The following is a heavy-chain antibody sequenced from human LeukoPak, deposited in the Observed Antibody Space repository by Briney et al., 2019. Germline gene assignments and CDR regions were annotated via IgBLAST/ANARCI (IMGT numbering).Heavy chain of an antibody. CDR3: AKDVGKLDYGDPGYFDY. Sequence: PGGSLRLSCAASGFTFSSYGMHWVRQAPGKGLEWVAFIRYDGSNKYYADSVKGRFTISRDNSKNTLYLQMNSLRAEDTAVYYCAKDVGKLDYGDPGYFDYWGQGTLVTVSS. D-gene: IGHD4-17*01. V-gene: IGHV3-30*02. J-gene: IGHJ4*02. CDR1: GFTFSSYG. CDR2: IRYDGSNK.